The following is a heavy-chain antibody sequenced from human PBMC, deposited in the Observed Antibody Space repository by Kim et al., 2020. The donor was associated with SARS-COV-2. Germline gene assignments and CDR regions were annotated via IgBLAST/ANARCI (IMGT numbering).Heavy chain of an antibody. Sequence: TLSLTCTVSGDSITDNGYYWSWFRQHPGEGLEYVGYIDYSGATYYNQSLKGRVTISVETSKKQFSLEVRSVTAADTAVYYCSRRRGSYSSDYWGQG. J-gene: IGHJ4*02. V-gene: IGHV4-31*03. D-gene: IGHD1-26*01. CDR1: GDSITDNGYY. CDR2: IDYSGAT. CDR3: SRRRGSYSSDY.